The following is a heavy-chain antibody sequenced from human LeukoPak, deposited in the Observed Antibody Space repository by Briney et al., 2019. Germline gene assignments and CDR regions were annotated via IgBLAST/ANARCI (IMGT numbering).Heavy chain of an antibody. CDR3: ARVEGHYDILTGYQGKYYFDY. V-gene: IGHV1-69*13. D-gene: IGHD3-9*01. Sequence: GASVTVSCKASGGTFSSYAISWVRQAPGQGLEWMGGIIPIFGTANYAQKFQGRVTITADESTSTAYVELSSLRSEDTAVYYCARVEGHYDILTGYQGKYYFDYWGQGTLVTVSS. J-gene: IGHJ4*02. CDR2: IIPIFGTA. CDR1: GGTFSSYA.